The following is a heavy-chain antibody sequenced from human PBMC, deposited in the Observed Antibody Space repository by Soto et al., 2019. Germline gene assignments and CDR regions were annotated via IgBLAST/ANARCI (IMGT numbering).Heavy chain of an antibody. Sequence: ASVKVSCKASGYTFTGYYMHWVRQAPGQGLEWMGWINPNSGGTNYAQKFQGRVTMARDTSISTAYMELSRLRSDDTAVYYCARASTDSSGAFDIWGQGTMVTVSS. V-gene: IGHV1-2*02. CDR3: ARASTDSSGAFDI. J-gene: IGHJ3*02. D-gene: IGHD3-22*01. CDR2: INPNSGGT. CDR1: GYTFTGYY.